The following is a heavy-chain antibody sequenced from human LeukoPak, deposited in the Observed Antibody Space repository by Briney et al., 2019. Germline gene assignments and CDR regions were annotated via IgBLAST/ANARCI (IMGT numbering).Heavy chain of an antibody. Sequence: ASVKVSCKASGYTFTSYGISWVRQAPGQGLEWMGWISAYNGNTNYAQKLQGRVTMTTDTSTSTAYMELRSLRSDDTAVYYCARDEHYYDSSGYYYFDYWGQGTLVTVSS. CDR1: GYTFTSYG. V-gene: IGHV1-18*01. D-gene: IGHD3-22*01. CDR3: ARDEHYYDSSGYYYFDY. J-gene: IGHJ4*02. CDR2: ISAYNGNT.